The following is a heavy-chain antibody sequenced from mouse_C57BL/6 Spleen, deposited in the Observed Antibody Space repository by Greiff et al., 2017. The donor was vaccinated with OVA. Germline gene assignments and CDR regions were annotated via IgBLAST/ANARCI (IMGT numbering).Heavy chain of an antibody. CDR2: INPNNGGT. CDR1: GYTFTDYN. D-gene: IGHD2-4*01. J-gene: IGHJ3*01. V-gene: IGHV1-22*01. CDR3: ARFLIYYDYDGFAY. Sequence: VQLQQSGPELVKPGASVKMSCKASGYTFTDYNMHWVKQSHGKSLEWIGYINPNNGGTSYNQKFKGKATLTVNKSSSTAYMELRSLTSEDSAVYYCARFLIYYDYDGFAYWGQGTLVTVSA.